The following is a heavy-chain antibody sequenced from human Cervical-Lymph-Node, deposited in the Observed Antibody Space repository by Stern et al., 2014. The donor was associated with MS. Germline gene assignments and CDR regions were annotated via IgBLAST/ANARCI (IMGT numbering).Heavy chain of an antibody. Sequence: VQLVQSGAEVKKPGASVKVSCKASGYTFTSYAMHWVRQAPGQRLEWMGWINAGNGNTKYSQKFQGRVTITRDTSASTAYMELSSLRSEDTAVYYCARGSVYSSSWSYGMDVWGQGTTVTVSS. CDR1: GYTFTSYA. CDR3: ARGSVYSSSWSYGMDV. D-gene: IGHD6-13*01. CDR2: INAGNGNT. V-gene: IGHV1-3*01. J-gene: IGHJ6*02.